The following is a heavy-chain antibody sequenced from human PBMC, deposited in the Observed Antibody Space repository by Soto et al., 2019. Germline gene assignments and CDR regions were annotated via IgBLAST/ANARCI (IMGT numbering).Heavy chain of an antibody. Sequence: QVQVVQSGAEEKKPWASVKVSCKASGYTFINYAMHWVRQAPGQRLEWMGWINAGNGNTKYSQNFQGRVTITSDTSANTAYMERSSLRSEDTAVYYCARGGTGTTSYYYYGMDVWGQGTTVTVSS. CDR2: INAGNGNT. V-gene: IGHV1-3*05. CDR1: GYTFINYA. CDR3: ARGGTGTTSYYYYGMDV. D-gene: IGHD1-7*01. J-gene: IGHJ6*02.